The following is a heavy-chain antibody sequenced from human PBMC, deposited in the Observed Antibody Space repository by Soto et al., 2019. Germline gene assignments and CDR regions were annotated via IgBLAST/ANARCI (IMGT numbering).Heavy chain of an antibody. CDR2: IGAHSGST. Sequence: PGGSLRLSCAASGFTFSSYAMSWVRQAPGKGLEWVSAIGAHSGSTYYADSVRGRFTISRDKSKNTLYLQMNSLRVEDTAKYYCAIFLPGELLPTLLASCGQGSLVPGSS. D-gene: IGHD1-26*01. CDR3: AIFLPGELLPTLLAS. V-gene: IGHV3-23*01. J-gene: IGHJ1*01. CDR1: GFTFSSYA.